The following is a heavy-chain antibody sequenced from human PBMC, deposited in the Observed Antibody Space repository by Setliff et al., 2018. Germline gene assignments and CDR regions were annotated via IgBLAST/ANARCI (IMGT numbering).Heavy chain of an antibody. J-gene: IGHJ2*01. V-gene: IGHV3-48*01. CDR3: VKGDSTPPHWYFDL. CDR2: IRNDGATT. CDR1: GFTFGDFA. Sequence: PGGSLRLSCAASGFTFGDFAMTWVRQAPGKGLEWLSNIRNDGATTSYAGSVKGRFTISRDNVKNSLFLQMNSLRAEDTAIYFCVKGDSTPPHWYFDLWGCGTPVTVSS.